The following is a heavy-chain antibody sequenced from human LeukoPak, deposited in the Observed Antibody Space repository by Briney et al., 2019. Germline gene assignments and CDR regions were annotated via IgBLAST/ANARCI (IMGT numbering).Heavy chain of an antibody. J-gene: IGHJ4*02. V-gene: IGHV3-33*01. CDR1: GFTFSSYG. Sequence: PGGSLRLSCAASGFTFSSYGMHWVRQATGKGLEWVAVIWYDGSNKYYADYVKGRFTISRDNSKNTLYLQMNSLRAEDTAVYYCARDLSNVLDYWGQGTLVTVSS. CDR3: ARDLSNVLDY. CDR2: IWYDGSNK.